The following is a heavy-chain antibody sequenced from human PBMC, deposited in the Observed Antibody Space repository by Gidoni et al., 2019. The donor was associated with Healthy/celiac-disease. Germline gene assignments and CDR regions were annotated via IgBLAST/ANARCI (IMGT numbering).Heavy chain of an antibody. D-gene: IGHD3-22*01. CDR2: ISGSGGST. J-gene: IGHJ6*03. CDR1: YA. CDR3: AKGYYDSSGYQHYYYYYYRDV. V-gene: IGHV3-23*01. Sequence: YAMSWVRQAPGKGLELVSAISGSGGSTYYADSVKGQFTISRDNYKNTRYMKMNSLRAEDTAVYYCAKGYYDSSGYQHYYYYYYRDVWGKGTTVTVSS.